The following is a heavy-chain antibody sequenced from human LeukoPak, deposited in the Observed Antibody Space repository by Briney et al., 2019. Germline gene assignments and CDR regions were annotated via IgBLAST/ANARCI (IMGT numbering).Heavy chain of an antibody. CDR3: ARAPGGVAGGIDY. CDR2: ISWNSGTI. V-gene: IGHV3-9*01. J-gene: IGHJ4*02. D-gene: IGHD6-19*01. CDR1: GFTFDDYA. Sequence: PGGSLRLSCAASGFTFDDYAMHWVRQAPGKGLEWVSGISWNSGTIGYADSVKGRFTISRDNAKNSLYLQMNSLRAEDTAVYYCARAPGGVAGGIDYWGQGTLVTVSS.